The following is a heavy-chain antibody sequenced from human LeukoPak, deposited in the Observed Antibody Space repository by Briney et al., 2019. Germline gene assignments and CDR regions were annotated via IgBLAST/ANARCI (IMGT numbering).Heavy chain of an antibody. J-gene: IGHJ4*02. CDR1: GLTFSSHW. CDR2: INSDGSRT. V-gene: IGHV3-74*01. CDR3: ARGDCSSTSCSLAY. D-gene: IGHD2-2*01. Sequence: GGSLRLSCAASGLTFSSHWMHWVRQAPGKGLVWVSHINSDGSRTDYADSVKGRFTISRDNAKNTLYLQMNSLRAEDTAVYYCARGDCSSTSCSLAYWGQGTLVTVSS.